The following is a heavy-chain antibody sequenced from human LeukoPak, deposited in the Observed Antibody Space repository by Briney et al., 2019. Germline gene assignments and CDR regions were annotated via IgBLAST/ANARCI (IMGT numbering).Heavy chain of an antibody. CDR3: ARDMPVRHAIQLWPNYYYYGMDV. J-gene: IGHJ6*02. CDR2: IIAYNGNT. D-gene: IGHD5-18*01. V-gene: IGHV1-18*01. Sequence: ASVKVSCKASGYTFTSYGISWVRQAPGQGLEWMGWIIAYNGNTNYAQKLQGRVTMTTDTSTSTAYMELRSLRSDDTAVYYCARDMPVRHAIQLWPNYYYYGMDVWGQGTTVTVSS. CDR1: GYTFTSYG.